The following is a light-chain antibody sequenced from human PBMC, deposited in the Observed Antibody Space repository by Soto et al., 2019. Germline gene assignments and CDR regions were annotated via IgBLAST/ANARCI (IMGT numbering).Light chain of an antibody. V-gene: IGKV3-11*01. J-gene: IGKJ4*01. CDR3: QQSSNWPST. CDR1: QSVSSY. Sequence: EIVLTQSPATLSLSPGERAALSCRASQSVSSYLVWYQQKPGQAPRLLIYDASKRATGIPARFSGSGSGTDFTLTISSLEPEDFAVYFCQQSSNWPSTFGGGTKVEI. CDR2: DAS.